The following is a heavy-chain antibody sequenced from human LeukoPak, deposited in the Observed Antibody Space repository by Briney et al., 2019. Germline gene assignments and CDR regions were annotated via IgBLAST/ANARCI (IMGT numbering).Heavy chain of an antibody. CDR3: ARQGGSIDY. CDR2: IYPGDSDT. CDR1: GYTFTSYG. D-gene: IGHD2-15*01. V-gene: IGHV5-51*01. Sequence: KVSCKASGYTFTSYGISWVRQMPGKGLEWMGIIYPGDSDTRYSPSFQGQVTISAGKSITTAYLQWSSLKASDTAMYYCARQGGSIDYWGQGTLVTVSS. J-gene: IGHJ4*02.